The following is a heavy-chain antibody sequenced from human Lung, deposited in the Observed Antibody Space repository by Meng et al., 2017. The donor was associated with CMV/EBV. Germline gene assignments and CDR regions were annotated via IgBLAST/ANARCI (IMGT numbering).Heavy chain of an antibody. CDR2: ISYDGSNK. V-gene: IGHV3-30-3*01. CDR3: ARDGPRNYYDFWSGYYSPTSYYYYGMDV. Sequence: GGSLRLXXAASGFTFSSYAMHWVRQAPGKGLEWVAVISYDGSNKYYADSVKGRFTISRDNSKNTLYLQMNSLRAEDTAVYYCARDGPRNYYDFWSGYYSPTSYYYYGMDVWGQGTTVPVPS. CDR1: GFTFSSYA. D-gene: IGHD3-3*01. J-gene: IGHJ6*02.